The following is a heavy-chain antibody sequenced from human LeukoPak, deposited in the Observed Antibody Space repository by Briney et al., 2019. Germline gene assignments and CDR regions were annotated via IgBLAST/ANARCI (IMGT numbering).Heavy chain of an antibody. CDR3: ARDLSRVEMATINYFDY. Sequence: SETLSLTCTVSGGSISSGYYYWSWIRQPAGKGLEWIGRIYNSGSTNYNPSLKSRVTISVDTSKNQFSLKLSSVTAADTAVYYCARDLSRVEMATINYFDYWGQGTLVTVSS. J-gene: IGHJ4*02. CDR2: IYNSGST. D-gene: IGHD5-24*01. CDR1: GGSISSGYYY. V-gene: IGHV4-61*02.